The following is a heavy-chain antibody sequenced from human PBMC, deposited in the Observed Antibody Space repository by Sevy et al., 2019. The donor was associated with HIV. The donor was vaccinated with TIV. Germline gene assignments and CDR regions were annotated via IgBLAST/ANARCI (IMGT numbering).Heavy chain of an antibody. CDR2: ISSSSTYI. J-gene: IGHJ4*02. Sequence: GGSLRLSCAASGFTLSTYSMNWVRQAPGKGLEWVSTISSSSTYIYYADSVKGGFTISRDNAKNSLYLQMNSLRAEDTAVYYCVTDGGCTPINCLLYFVYWGQGTLVTISS. CDR1: GFTLSTYS. V-gene: IGHV3-21*01. CDR3: VTDGGCTPINCLLYFVY. D-gene: IGHD2-8*01.